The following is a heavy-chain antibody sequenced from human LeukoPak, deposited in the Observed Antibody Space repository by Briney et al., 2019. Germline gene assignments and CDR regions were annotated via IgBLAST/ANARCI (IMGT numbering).Heavy chain of an antibody. Sequence: GGSLRLSCAASGFTFRSYWMHWVRQAPGKGLAWVSRINFDGSSTSYADSVKGRFTISRDNAKNTLFLQMNSLRAEDTAVYYCARDPENKDAFDIWGQGTMVTVSS. CDR2: INFDGSST. V-gene: IGHV3-74*01. D-gene: IGHD1-14*01. J-gene: IGHJ3*02. CDR1: GFTFRSYW. CDR3: ARDPENKDAFDI.